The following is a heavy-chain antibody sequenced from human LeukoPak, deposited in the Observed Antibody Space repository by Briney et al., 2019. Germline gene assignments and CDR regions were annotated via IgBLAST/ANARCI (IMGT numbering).Heavy chain of an antibody. CDR1: GGTFSSYA. Sequence: SVKVSCKASGGTFSSYAISWVRQAPGQGLEWMGGIIPIFGTANYAQKFQGRVTITTDESTSTAYMELSSLRSEDTAVYYCARVKSRGMLYYYMDVWGKGTTVTVSS. V-gene: IGHV1-69*05. D-gene: IGHD3-16*01. CDR3: ARVKSRGMLYYYMDV. J-gene: IGHJ6*03. CDR2: IIPIFGTA.